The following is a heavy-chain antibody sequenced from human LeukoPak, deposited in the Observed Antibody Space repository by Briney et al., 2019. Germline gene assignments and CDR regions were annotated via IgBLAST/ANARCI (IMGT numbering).Heavy chain of an antibody. J-gene: IGHJ4*02. CDR1: GFTFSSYS. CDR2: ISSSSSYI. V-gene: IGHV3-21*01. Sequence: GGSMRLSCAASGFTFSSYSMNWVRQAPGKGLEWVSSISSSSSYIYYADSVKGRFTISRDNAKNSLYLQMNSLRAEDTAVYYCARGRFGEFLPFDYWGQGTLVTVSS. D-gene: IGHD3-10*01. CDR3: ARGRFGEFLPFDY.